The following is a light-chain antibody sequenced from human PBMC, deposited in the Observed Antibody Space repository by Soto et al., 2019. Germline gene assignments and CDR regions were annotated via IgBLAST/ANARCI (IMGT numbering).Light chain of an antibody. V-gene: IGKV3-20*01. CDR3: QQYCSSSWT. J-gene: IGKJ1*01. CDR1: QSVSSIY. CDR2: GAS. Sequence: DIVLTQSPGTLSLSPGERATLSCRASQSVSSIYLAWYQHKHGQSPRLLIYGASSRATGIADRFSGSGSGTDFSLTISRREPDDFAVYYCQQYCSSSWTFGRGTTVEIK.